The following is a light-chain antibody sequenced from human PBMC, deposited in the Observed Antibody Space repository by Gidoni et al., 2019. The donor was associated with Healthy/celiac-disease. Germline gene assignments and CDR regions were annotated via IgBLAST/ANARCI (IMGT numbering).Light chain of an antibody. V-gene: IGKV1-39*01. CDR1: QSISSY. Sequence: DIQMTQSPSSLSASVGDRVTITCRASQSISSYLNWYQQKPGKAPKLLIYAASSWQSGVPSRFSGSGSGTDFTLTISSLQPEDFATYYCQQSDSTLVTFGQGTKVEIK. CDR3: QQSDSTLVT. CDR2: AAS. J-gene: IGKJ1*01.